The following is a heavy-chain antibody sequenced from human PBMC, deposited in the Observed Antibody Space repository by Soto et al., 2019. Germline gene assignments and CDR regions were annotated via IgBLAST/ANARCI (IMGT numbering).Heavy chain of an antibody. CDR2: VTVYNGQT. Sequence: QIQLVQSGAEVKKSGASVKVSCEASGYTFSSYSISWVRQAPGQGLEWMGWVTVYNGQTNYAQKFQDRVTMTTDTSTSTAYMELRSLTSDDTAVYYCARRDGSSRLFDHWGQGTLVTVSS. D-gene: IGHD1-26*01. V-gene: IGHV1-18*01. CDR3: ARRDGSSRLFDH. J-gene: IGHJ5*02. CDR1: GYTFSSYS.